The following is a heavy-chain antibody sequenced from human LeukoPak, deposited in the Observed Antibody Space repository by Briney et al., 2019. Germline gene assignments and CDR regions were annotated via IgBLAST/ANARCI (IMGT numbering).Heavy chain of an antibody. CDR3: ARAEVPAAIKSGAFDI. Sequence: GGSLRLSCAASGFTFSSYGMPWVRQAPGKGLEGVAVIWNDGINKYYADSVKGRFTISRDNSKNTLYLQMNSLRAEDTAVYYCARAEVPAAIKSGAFDIWGQGIMVTVSS. CDR1: GFTFSSYG. J-gene: IGHJ3*02. CDR2: IWNDGINK. V-gene: IGHV3-33*01. D-gene: IGHD2-2*01.